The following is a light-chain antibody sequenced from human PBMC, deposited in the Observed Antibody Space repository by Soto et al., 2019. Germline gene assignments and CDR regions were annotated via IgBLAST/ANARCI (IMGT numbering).Light chain of an antibody. Sequence: EIMMMQSPETLSVSQGERATLSCRASQSVTANYLAWYQQKPGQAPRLLIYDASNRATGIPARFSGSGSGTDFTLTISSLEPEDFAVYYCQQRSNWPRTFGQGTRLEIK. J-gene: IGKJ5*01. CDR2: DAS. CDR1: QSVTANY. V-gene: IGKV3-11*01. CDR3: QQRSNWPRT.